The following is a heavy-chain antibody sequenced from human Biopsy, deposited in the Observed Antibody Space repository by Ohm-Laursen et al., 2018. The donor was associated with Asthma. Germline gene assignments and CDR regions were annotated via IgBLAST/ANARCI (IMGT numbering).Heavy chain of an antibody. CDR3: ARSYDTDSYPVLVLDY. V-gene: IGHV1-69*04. J-gene: IGHJ4*02. CDR2: ILTKFDIT. CDR1: GGTFSNFA. Sequence: SVKVSCKAPGGTFSNFAISWVRQAPGHGLEWMGTILTKFDITSYAEKFQGRVTITADKSTSTTYMELSRLRSEDTAVYYCARSYDTDSYPVLVLDYWGQGTLVTVSS. D-gene: IGHD3-22*01.